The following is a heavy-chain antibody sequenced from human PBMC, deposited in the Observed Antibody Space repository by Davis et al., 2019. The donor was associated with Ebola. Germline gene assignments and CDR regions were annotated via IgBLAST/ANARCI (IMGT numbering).Heavy chain of an antibody. J-gene: IGHJ6*02. Sequence: GGSLRLSCTASGFTFGDYAMSWVRQAPGKGLEWVGFIRSKVYGGTTEYAASVKGRFTISRDDSKSIAYLQMNSLKTEDTAVYYCTRSPGYYDFWSGYYSYYYYGMDVWGQGTTVTVSS. CDR2: IRSKVYGGTT. V-gene: IGHV3-49*04. D-gene: IGHD3-3*01. CDR3: TRSPGYYDFWSGYYSYYYYGMDV. CDR1: GFTFGDYA.